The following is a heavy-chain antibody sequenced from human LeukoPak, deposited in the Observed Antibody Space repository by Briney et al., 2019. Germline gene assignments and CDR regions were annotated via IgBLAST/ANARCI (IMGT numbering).Heavy chain of an antibody. CDR1: GYTFTGYY. J-gene: IGHJ5*02. CDR2: INPNSGGA. CDR3: XXXXXXXXXKSLTYHWLDP. Sequence: VASVKVSCKASGYTFTGYYIHWVRQAPGQGLEWVGWINPNSGGAKYAQKFQDRVTMTRDTSISTAYMGLSRLRSDDTAVYYCXXXXXXXXXKSLTYHWLDPWGQGTLVTVSS. V-gene: IGHV1-2*02. D-gene: IGHD3-16*01.